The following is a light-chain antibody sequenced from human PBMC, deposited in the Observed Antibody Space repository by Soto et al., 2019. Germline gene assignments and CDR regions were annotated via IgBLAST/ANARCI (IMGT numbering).Light chain of an antibody. Sequence: ETVMTQSPATLSVSPGERATLSCRASQSVNSNLAWYQQESGQPPRLLVFGASTRATGVPASFSGSGSGTEFTLTISGLPSEDFAVYFCQQYASWPLTFGGGTKVEI. V-gene: IGKV3-15*01. CDR2: GAS. CDR1: QSVNSN. J-gene: IGKJ4*01. CDR3: QQYASWPLT.